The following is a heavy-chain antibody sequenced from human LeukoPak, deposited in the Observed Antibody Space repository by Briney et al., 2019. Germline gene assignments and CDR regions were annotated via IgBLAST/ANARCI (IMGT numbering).Heavy chain of an antibody. CDR1: GGSISSGGYY. Sequence: SETLSLTCTVSGGSISSGGYYWSWIRQPPGKGLEWIGYIYHSGFTSYNPSLKSRVTVSVDRSENQFSLKLNFVTAADTAIYYCATTPVGSTRFFDFWGPGTLLSVSS. CDR2: IYHSGFT. D-gene: IGHD1-26*01. V-gene: IGHV4-30-2*01. CDR3: ATTPVGSTRFFDF. J-gene: IGHJ4*02.